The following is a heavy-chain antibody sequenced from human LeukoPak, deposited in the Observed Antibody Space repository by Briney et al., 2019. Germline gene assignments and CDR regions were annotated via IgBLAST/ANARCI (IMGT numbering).Heavy chain of an antibody. Sequence: KPSETLSLTCTVSGGSISSSSYYWGWIRQPPGKGLEWIGSIYYSGSTYYNPSLKSRVTISVDTSKNQFSLKLSSVTAADTAVYYCARDMRDSSGYYDAFDIWGQGTMVTVSS. CDR1: GGSISSSSYY. CDR3: ARDMRDSSGYYDAFDI. D-gene: IGHD3-22*01. V-gene: IGHV4-39*07. CDR2: IYYSGST. J-gene: IGHJ3*02.